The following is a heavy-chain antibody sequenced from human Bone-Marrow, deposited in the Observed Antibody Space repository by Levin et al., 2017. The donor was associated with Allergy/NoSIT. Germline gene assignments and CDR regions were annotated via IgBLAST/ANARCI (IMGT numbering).Heavy chain of an antibody. Sequence: GGSLRLSCAASGFTFSRHSFYWVRQAPGKGLEWLAVVSHDGTHRYYAESVKGRFTISRDFGNNMVFLQMDGLRPDDTAVYSCARSIVASAIYGMDVWGQGTTVIVSS. CDR2: VSHDGTHR. D-gene: IGHD2-21*01. V-gene: IGHV3-30*04. J-gene: IGHJ6*02. CDR3: ARSIVASAIYGMDV. CDR1: GFTFSRHS.